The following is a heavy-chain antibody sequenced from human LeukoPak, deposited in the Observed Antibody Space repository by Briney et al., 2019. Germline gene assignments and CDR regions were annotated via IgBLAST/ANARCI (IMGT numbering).Heavy chain of an antibody. Sequence: GGSLRLSCAASGFTVSSNYMSWVRQAPGKGLEWVSVIYSGGSTYYADSVKGRFTISRDNSKNTLYLQMNSLRAEDTAVYYCAKEMALTKPFDYWGQGALVTVSS. CDR1: GFTVSSNY. CDR3: AKEMALTKPFDY. CDR2: IYSGGST. D-gene: IGHD5-24*01. V-gene: IGHV3-53*01. J-gene: IGHJ4*02.